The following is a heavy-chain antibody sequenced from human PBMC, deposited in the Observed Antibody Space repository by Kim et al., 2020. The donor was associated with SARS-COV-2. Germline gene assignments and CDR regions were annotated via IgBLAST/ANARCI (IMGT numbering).Heavy chain of an antibody. CDR3: ASARAGLVGGGRDV. V-gene: IGHV3-72*01. Sequence: GGSLRLSCAAAGFTFSDYYMDWVRQAQGKWLEWVGRIRNKANSNTTEYPASANGRFTITRDDSKLYLQLNSLKSEDTAMYYCASARAGLVGGGRDVWGQGTTVTVSS. CDR1: GFTFSDYY. D-gene: IGHD2-15*01. J-gene: IGHJ6*02. CDR2: IRNKANSNTT.